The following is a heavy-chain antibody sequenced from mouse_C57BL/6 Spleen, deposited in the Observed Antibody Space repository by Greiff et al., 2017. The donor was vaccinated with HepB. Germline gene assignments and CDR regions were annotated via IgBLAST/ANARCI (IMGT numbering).Heavy chain of an antibody. CDR3: ARGFEGFDY. Sequence: VQLQQPGAELVRPGSSVKLSCKASGYTFTSYWMDWVKQRPGQGLEWIGNIYPSDSETHYNQKFKDKATLTVDKSSSTAYMQLSRLTSEDSAVYYCARGFEGFDYWGQGTTLTVSS. V-gene: IGHV1-61*01. CDR1: GYTFTSYW. CDR2: IYPSDSET. J-gene: IGHJ2*01.